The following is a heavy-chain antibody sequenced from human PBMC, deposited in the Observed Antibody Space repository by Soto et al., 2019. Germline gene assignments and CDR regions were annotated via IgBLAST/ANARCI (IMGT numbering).Heavy chain of an antibody. CDR1: EFIISTYW. V-gene: IGHV3-7*01. CDR2: IKQEGSET. Sequence: EVQLVESGGGLVQPGGSLRLSCAASEFIISTYWMSWVRQAPGKGLEWVATIKQEGSETYYVDSVEGRFTISRDNAKNALHLQMNRRRVEDTAVDYCAMQGRGRFSWYFDIWGRGTLFTVSS. CDR3: AMQGRGRFSWYFDI. D-gene: IGHD3-3*01. J-gene: IGHJ2*01.